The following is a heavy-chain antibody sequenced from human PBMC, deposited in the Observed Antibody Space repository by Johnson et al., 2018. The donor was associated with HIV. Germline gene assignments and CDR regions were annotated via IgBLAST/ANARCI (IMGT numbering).Heavy chain of an antibody. D-gene: IGHD3-10*01. CDR3: VRGLLWFGELLEAFDI. CDR1: GFAVSSNY. V-gene: IGHV3-53*01. J-gene: IGHJ3*02. Sequence: VQLVESGGGLIQPGGSLRLSCAASGFAVSSNYMSWVRQAPGKGLEWVSVIYSGGSTYYADYVRGRFTISRDNSKNTLYLQMTSLRAEDTAVYYCVRGLLWFGELLEAFDIWGQGTMVTVSS. CDR2: IYSGGST.